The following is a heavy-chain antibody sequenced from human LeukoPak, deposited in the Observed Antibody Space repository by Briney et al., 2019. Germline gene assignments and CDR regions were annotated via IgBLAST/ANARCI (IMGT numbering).Heavy chain of an antibody. J-gene: IGHJ4*02. V-gene: IGHV1-2*02. D-gene: IGHD3-22*01. CDR3: ARVNYDSSGYYFGFDY. Sequence: ASVKVSCKASGYTFTGYYMHWVRQAPGQGLEWMGWINPNSGGTNYAQKFQGRVTMTRDTSISTAYMELSRLRSDDTAVYYCARVNYDSSGYYFGFDYWGQGTLVTVSS. CDR2: INPNSGGT. CDR1: GYTFTGYY.